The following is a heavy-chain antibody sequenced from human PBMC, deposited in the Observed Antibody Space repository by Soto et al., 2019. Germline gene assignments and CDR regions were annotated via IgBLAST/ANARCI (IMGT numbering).Heavy chain of an antibody. V-gene: IGHV1-18*04. CDR2: ISAYNGNT. Sequence: GESLKISCKGSGYSFTSYWIGWVRQAPGQGLEWMGWISAYNGNTNYAQKLQGRVTMTTDTSTSTAYMELRSLRSDDTAVYYCARDGRVVTNWFDPWGQGTLVTSPQ. D-gene: IGHD3-3*01. J-gene: IGHJ5*02. CDR3: ARDGRVVTNWFDP. CDR1: GYSFTSYW.